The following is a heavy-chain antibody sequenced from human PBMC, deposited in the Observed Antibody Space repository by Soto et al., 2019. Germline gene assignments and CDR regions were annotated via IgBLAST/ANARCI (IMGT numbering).Heavy chain of an antibody. J-gene: IGHJ5*02. CDR1: GLTFSSYA. D-gene: IGHD6-6*01. Sequence: GGSLRLSCAASGLTFSSYAMHWVRQAPGKGLEWVAVIWYDGSNKYYADSVKGRFTISRDNSKNTLYLQMNSLRAEDTAVYYCARDRGSSSRWFDPWGQGTLVTVSS. CDR2: IWYDGSNK. CDR3: ARDRGSSSRWFDP. V-gene: IGHV3-33*08.